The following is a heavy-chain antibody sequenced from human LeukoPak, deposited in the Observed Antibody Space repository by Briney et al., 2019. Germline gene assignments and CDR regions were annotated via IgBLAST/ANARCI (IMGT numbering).Heavy chain of an antibody. CDR1: GFTFSSYS. V-gene: IGHV3-21*01. CDR2: ISSSSSYI. J-gene: IGHJ4*02. CDR3: ARDIAAAGFFDY. Sequence: GGSLRLSCAASGFTFSSYSMNWVRQAPGKGLEWVSSISSSSSYIYYADPVKGRFTISRDNAKNSLYLQMNSLRAEDTAVYYCARDIAAAGFFDYWGQGTLVTVSS. D-gene: IGHD6-13*01.